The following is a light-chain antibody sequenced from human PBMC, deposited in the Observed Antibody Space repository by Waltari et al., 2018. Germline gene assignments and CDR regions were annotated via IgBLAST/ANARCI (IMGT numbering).Light chain of an antibody. J-gene: IGLJ1*01. CDR2: GTT. CDR3: QSYDSSLSGSI. CDR1: SSNIGAGYD. Sequence: QSVLTQPPSVSGAPGQRVTISCTGSSSNIGAGYDVHWYQQHPGTAPKLLIYGTTNPPPGVPDRFSGSKSGTSASLAITGLQAEDEADYYCQSYDSSLSGSIFGTGTKVTVL. V-gene: IGLV1-40*01.